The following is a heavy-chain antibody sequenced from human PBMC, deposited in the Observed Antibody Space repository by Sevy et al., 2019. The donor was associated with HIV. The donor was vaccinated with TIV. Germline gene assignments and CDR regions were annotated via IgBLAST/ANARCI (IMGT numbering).Heavy chain of an antibody. CDR3: TRVSRGTDGDY. CDR2: INPGGTEE. V-gene: IGHV3-7*01. D-gene: IGHD2-2*01. Sequence: GGSLRLSCVASGFTFGNSWMNWVRQAPGKGLEWVANINPGGTEELYVDSVKGRFIISRDNAKNSLFLQMNSLRAEDTAVYYCTRVSRGTDGDYWGQGTLVTVSS. J-gene: IGHJ4*02. CDR1: GFTFGNSW.